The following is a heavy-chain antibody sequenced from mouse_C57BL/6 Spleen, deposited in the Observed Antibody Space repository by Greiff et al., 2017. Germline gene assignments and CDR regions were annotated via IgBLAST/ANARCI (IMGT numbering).Heavy chain of an antibody. CDR1: GFTFSSYG. CDR3: ASSYYSTPAWFAY. D-gene: IGHD2-5*01. J-gene: IGHJ3*01. V-gene: IGHV5-6*01. Sequence: EVKLVESGGDLVKPGGSLKLSCAASGFTFSSYGMSWVRQTPDKRLEWVATISSGGSYTYYPDSVKGRFTISRDNAKNTLYLQMSSLKSEDTAMYYCASSYYSTPAWFAYWGQGTLVTVSA. CDR2: ISSGGSYT.